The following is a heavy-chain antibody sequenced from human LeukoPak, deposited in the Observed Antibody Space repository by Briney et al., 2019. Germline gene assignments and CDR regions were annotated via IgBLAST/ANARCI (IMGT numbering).Heavy chain of an antibody. J-gene: IGHJ4*02. CDR3: ARAGLRYFDWFDY. Sequence: GASVKVSCKASGYTLTGYFMHWVRQAPGQGLEWMGWINPNSGGTNYAQKFQGRVTMTRDTSTSTVYMEVSSLRSEDTSVYYCARAGLRYFDWFDYWGQGTLVTVSS. CDR2: INPNSGGT. D-gene: IGHD3-9*01. V-gene: IGHV1-2*02. CDR1: GYTLTGYF.